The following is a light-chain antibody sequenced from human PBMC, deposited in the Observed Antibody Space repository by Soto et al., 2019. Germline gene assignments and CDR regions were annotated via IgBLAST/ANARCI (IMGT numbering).Light chain of an antibody. V-gene: IGLV2-14*01. Sequence: QSVLTQPASVSGSPGQSITISCSGTSSDVGDYYYVSWYQQHPGKAPKLLIYGVTDRPSGVSHRFSGSRSDSTASLTISGLQAEDEADYYCCSYTGSSSFVIGGGTKLTVL. J-gene: IGLJ2*01. CDR1: SSDVGDYYY. CDR3: CSYTGSSSFV. CDR2: GVT.